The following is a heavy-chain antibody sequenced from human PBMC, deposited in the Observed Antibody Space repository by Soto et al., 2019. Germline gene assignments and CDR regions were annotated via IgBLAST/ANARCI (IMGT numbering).Heavy chain of an antibody. CDR2: IYYSGST. V-gene: IGHV4-39*01. D-gene: IGHD3-3*01. Sequence: QLQLQESGPGLVKPSATLSLTCNVSGGSISSSRYYWGCFRPPPGKGLEWIGSIYYSGSTYYNPSRKRRVTISVGQSKNQFALTLSSVTAADTAGYYCARLAVLRVLEWDYWGQGTLVTVSS. CDR3: ARLAVLRVLEWDY. CDR1: GGSISSSRYY. J-gene: IGHJ4*02.